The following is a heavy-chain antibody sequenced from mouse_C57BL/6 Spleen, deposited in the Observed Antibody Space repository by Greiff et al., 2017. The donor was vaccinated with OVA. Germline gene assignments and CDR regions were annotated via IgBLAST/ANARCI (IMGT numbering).Heavy chain of an antibody. CDR1: GYTFTSYW. D-gene: IGHD2-4*01. J-gene: IGHJ4*01. Sequence: QVQLQQPGAELVKPGASVKLSCKASGYTFTSYWMHWVKQRPGQGLEWIGMIHPNSGSTNYNEKFKSKATLTVDKSSSTAYMQLSSLTSEDSAVYYCARSGPYDDDGAMDYWGQGTSVTVSS. CDR3: ARSGPYDDDGAMDY. V-gene: IGHV1-64*01. CDR2: IHPNSGST.